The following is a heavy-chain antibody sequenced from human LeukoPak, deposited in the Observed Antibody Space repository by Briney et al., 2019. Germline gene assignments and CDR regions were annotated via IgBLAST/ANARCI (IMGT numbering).Heavy chain of an antibody. CDR3: AMALTPGIAAAATGY. CDR1: GFTFSDYY. J-gene: IGHJ4*02. Sequence: GGSLRPSCAASGFTFSDYYMSWIRQAPGKGLEWVSYISSSGSTIYYADSVKGRFTISRDNAKNSLYLQMNSLRAEDTAVYYCAMALTPGIAAAATGYWGQGTLVTVSS. D-gene: IGHD6-13*01. CDR2: ISSSGSTI. V-gene: IGHV3-11*01.